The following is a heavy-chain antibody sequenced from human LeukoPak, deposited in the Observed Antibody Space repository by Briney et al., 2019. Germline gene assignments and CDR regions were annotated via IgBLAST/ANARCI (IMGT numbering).Heavy chain of an antibody. Sequence: PGGSLRLSXAASGFTFRTYGMHWVRQTPGKGLEWVAFIRYDGSNKVYVDSVKGRFTISRDNSKNTLYLQMDSLRAEDTAVYYCAKSCSGGSCFPDSWGQGTLVTVSS. CDR2: IRYDGSNK. J-gene: IGHJ4*02. CDR3: AKSCSGGSCFPDS. CDR1: GFTFRTYG. D-gene: IGHD2-15*01. V-gene: IGHV3-30*02.